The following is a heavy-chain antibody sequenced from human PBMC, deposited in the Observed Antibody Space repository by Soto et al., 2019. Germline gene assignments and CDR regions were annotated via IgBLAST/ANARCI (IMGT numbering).Heavy chain of an antibody. D-gene: IGHD6-13*01. CDR2: IYYSGGT. Sequence: SETLSLTCTVSGGSISSYYWSWIRQPPGKGLEWIGYIYYSGGTNYNPSLKSRVTISVDTSKNQFSLKLSSVTAADTAVYYCARDRHDIAAAGTYYYYGMDVWGQGTTVTVSS. V-gene: IGHV4-59*01. CDR1: GGSISSYY. CDR3: ARDRHDIAAAGTYYYYGMDV. J-gene: IGHJ6*02.